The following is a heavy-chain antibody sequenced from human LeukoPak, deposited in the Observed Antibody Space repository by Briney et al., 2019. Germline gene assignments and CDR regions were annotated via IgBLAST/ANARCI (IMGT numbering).Heavy chain of an antibody. D-gene: IGHD3-22*01. CDR3: AKGAAAGDSSGLVFDY. J-gene: IGHJ4*02. CDR2: IWYDGSNK. CDR1: GFTFSSYG. Sequence: VGSLRLSCAASGFTFSSYGMHWVRQAPGKGLEWVAVIWYDGSNKYYVDSVKGRFTISRDNSKKTLYLQMNSLRSEDTAVYYCAKGAAAGDSSGLVFDYWGQGTLVTVSS. V-gene: IGHV3-33*06.